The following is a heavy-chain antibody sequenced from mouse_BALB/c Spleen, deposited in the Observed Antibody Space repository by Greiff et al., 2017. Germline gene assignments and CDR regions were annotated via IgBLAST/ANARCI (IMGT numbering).Heavy chain of an antibody. Sequence: EVQLVESGGGLVQPGGSMKLSCVASGFTFSNYWMNWVRQSPEKGLEWVAEIRLKSNNYATHYAESVKGRFTISRDDSKSSVYLQMNNLRAEDTGIYYCTREYGNSGAMDYWGQGTSVTVSS. V-gene: IGHV6-6*02. CDR2: IRLKSNNYAT. CDR1: GFTFSNYW. J-gene: IGHJ4*01. CDR3: TREYGNSGAMDY. D-gene: IGHD2-10*02.